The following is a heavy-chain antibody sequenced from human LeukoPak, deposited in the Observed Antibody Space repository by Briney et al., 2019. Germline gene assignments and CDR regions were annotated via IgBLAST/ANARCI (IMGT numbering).Heavy chain of an antibody. CDR3: ASFSDYGGNFFDY. Sequence: SETLSLTCTVSGGSISSYYWSWIRQPPGKGLEYIGYVYYNERTNYNPSLKSRVTLSVDTSKNQFSLKLSSVTAADTAVYYCASFSDYGGNFFDYWGQGPLVTVSS. D-gene: IGHD4-23*01. CDR1: GGSISSYY. V-gene: IGHV4-59*08. CDR2: VYYNERT. J-gene: IGHJ4*02.